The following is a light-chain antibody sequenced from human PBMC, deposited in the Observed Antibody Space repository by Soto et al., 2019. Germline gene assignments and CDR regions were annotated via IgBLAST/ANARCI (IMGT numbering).Light chain of an antibody. CDR2: SDN. Sequence: QSVLTQPPSVSAAPGQKVTISCTGSSSNIGAGYVVHWYQQLPGAAPKLLIFSDNNRPSGVPDRFSGSKSGTSASLAISGLQTEDEADYYCQSYDNNSDYVFGTGTKLTVL. CDR1: SSNIGAGYV. V-gene: IGLV1-40*01. J-gene: IGLJ1*01. CDR3: QSYDNNSDYV.